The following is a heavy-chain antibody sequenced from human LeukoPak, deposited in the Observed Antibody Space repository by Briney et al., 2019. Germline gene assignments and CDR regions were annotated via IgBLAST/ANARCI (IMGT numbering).Heavy chain of an antibody. CDR3: AKHRDIFYYFDY. Sequence: PGGSLRLSCAASGFTFSSYAMSWVRQAPRKGLEWVSAISGSGGSTYYADSVKGRFTISRDSSKNTLYLQMNSLRAEDTAVYYCAKHRDIFYYFDYWGQGTLVTVSS. V-gene: IGHV3-23*01. D-gene: IGHD2-15*01. CDR1: GFTFSSYA. CDR2: ISGSGGST. J-gene: IGHJ4*02.